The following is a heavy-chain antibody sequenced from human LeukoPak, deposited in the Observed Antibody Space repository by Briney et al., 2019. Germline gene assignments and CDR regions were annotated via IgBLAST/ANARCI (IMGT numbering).Heavy chain of an antibody. Sequence: SVTVSCKASGGTFSSYAISWVRQAPGQGLEWMGGIIPIFGTANYAQKFQGRVTITADESTSTAYMELSSLRSEDTAVYYCARVKYGSGSLIYYHYYMDVWGKGTTVTISS. CDR3: ARVKYGSGSLIYYHYYMDV. J-gene: IGHJ6*03. D-gene: IGHD3-10*01. CDR1: GGTFSSYA. V-gene: IGHV1-69*13. CDR2: IIPIFGTA.